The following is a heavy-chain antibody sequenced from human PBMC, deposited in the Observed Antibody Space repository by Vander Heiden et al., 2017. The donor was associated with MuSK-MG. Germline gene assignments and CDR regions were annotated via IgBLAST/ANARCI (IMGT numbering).Heavy chain of an antibody. Sequence: EVQLLESGGGLVQPGGSLRLSCAASGFTFSSYAMSWVRQAPGKGLEWVSAISGSGGSTYYADSVKGRFTISRDNSNNSLYLQMNSLRAEDTAVYYCAKVAYSGSYSTWHNWFDHWGQGTLVTVSS. D-gene: IGHD1-26*01. V-gene: IGHV3-23*01. CDR3: AKVAYSGSYSTWHNWFDH. CDR1: GFTFSSYA. CDR2: ISGSGGST. J-gene: IGHJ5*02.